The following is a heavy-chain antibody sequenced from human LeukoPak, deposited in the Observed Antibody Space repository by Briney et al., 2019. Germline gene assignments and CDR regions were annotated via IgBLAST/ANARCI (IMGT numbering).Heavy chain of an antibody. CDR2: ISSSSSYI. Sequence: GGSLRLSCGGSGFSFGSFARSWVRQAPGKGLEWGSSISSSSSYIYYADSVKGRVTISRDNAKNSLYLQINSLRAEDTAVYYCARDRGSSSDYWGQGALVTVSS. J-gene: IGHJ4*02. CDR1: GFSFGSFA. CDR3: ARDRGSSSDY. D-gene: IGHD6-6*01. V-gene: IGHV3-21*01.